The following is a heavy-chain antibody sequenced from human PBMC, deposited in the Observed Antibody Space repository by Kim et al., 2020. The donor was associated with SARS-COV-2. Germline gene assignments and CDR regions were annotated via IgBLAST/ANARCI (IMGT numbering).Heavy chain of an antibody. D-gene: IGHD3-10*01. CDR2: IWYDGSNK. V-gene: IGHV3-33*01. J-gene: IGHJ4*02. CDR3: ARAYGRNLWFGELPGY. CDR1: GFTFSSYG. Sequence: GGSLRLSCAASGFTFSSYGMHWVRQAPGKGLEWVAVIWYDGSNKYYADSVKGRFTISRDNSKNTLYLQMNSLRAEDTAVYYCARAYGRNLWFGELPGYWGQGTLVTVSS.